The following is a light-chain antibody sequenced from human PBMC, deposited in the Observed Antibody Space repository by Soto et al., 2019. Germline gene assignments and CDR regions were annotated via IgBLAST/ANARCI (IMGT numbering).Light chain of an antibody. Sequence: SVLTQPGSVSGSTGQSSTLSCTETSSDVGSYNLVSWYQQHPGKAPKLMIYEVSKRPSGVSNRFSGSKSGNTASLTISGLQAEDEADYYCCSYAGSSTVFGTGTKVTVL. V-gene: IGLV2-23*02. CDR1: SSDVGSYNL. CDR3: CSYAGSSTV. J-gene: IGLJ1*01. CDR2: EVS.